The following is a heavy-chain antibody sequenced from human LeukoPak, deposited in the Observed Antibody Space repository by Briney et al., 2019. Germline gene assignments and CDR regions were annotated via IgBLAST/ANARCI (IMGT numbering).Heavy chain of an antibody. J-gene: IGHJ3*01. CDR3: ARAREGATPLRAFDF. CDR1: GGSFSGYY. Sequence: PSETLSLTYAVYGGSFSGYYWSWIRQPPGKGLEWIGEINHSGSTNYNPSLKSRVTISVDTSKNQFSLKLSSVTAADTAVYYCARAREGATPLRAFDFWGQGTMVTVSS. D-gene: IGHD1-26*01. V-gene: IGHV4-34*01. CDR2: INHSGST.